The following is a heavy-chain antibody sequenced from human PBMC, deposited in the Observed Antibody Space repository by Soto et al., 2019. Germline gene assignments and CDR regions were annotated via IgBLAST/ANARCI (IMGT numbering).Heavy chain of an antibody. Sequence: QVQLQQWGAGLLKPSETLSLTCAVNTESFSTYYWSWIRQPPGKGLEWVGEINDSGNTNYSPSLKGRVTISVDPSKNQFSLKLASVTAADTAIYYCVGGRGRLVGFDYWGQGTLVTVSS. J-gene: IGHJ4*02. CDR1: TESFSTYY. D-gene: IGHD2-8*02. CDR2: INDSGNT. V-gene: IGHV4-34*01. CDR3: VGGRGRLVGFDY.